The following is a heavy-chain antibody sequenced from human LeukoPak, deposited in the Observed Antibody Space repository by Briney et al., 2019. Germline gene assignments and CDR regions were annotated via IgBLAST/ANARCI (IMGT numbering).Heavy chain of an antibody. CDR2: ISGSGIDT. V-gene: IGHV3-11*06. D-gene: IGHD4-17*01. J-gene: IGHJ4*02. Sequence: PGGALRLSCAASGFIFSDYYMTWIRQAPGKGREWLSYISGSGIDTNYADSVKGRFTTSRDNAKNSLYLQMNSLRAEDTAVYYCARAGYGDPHFDFWGQGTLVTVSS. CDR1: GFIFSDYY. CDR3: ARAGYGDPHFDF.